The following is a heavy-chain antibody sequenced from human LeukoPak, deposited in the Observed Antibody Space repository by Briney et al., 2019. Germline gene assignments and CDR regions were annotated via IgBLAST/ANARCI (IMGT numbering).Heavy chain of an antibody. CDR1: GDSISNGSYY. D-gene: IGHD3-10*01. CDR3: ARLHHDYGSGTYGGAYNYYMDV. J-gene: IGHJ6*03. Sequence: SETLSLTCTVSGDSISNGSYYWSWLRQPAAKGLEWIGRISPRENTNYNPSLKSRVTISVDTSKNQFSLRLNSVTAADTAVYYCARLHHDYGSGTYGGAYNYYMDVWGKGTTVTVSS. V-gene: IGHV4-61*02. CDR2: ISPRENT.